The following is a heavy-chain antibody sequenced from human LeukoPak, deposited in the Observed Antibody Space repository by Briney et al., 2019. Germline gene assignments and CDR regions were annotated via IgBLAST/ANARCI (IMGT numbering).Heavy chain of an antibody. CDR1: GYSISSRYY. J-gene: IGHJ6*03. CDR2: IYHSGST. V-gene: IGHV4-38-2*01. D-gene: IGHD3-22*01. Sequence: PSETLSLTCAVSGYSISSRYYWAWIRQPPGKGLEWIGIIYHSGSTYYNPSLKSRVTISVDTSKNQCSLKLSSVTAADTAVYYCARGRFDSSGYYYEGYYYMDVWGKGTTVTVSS. CDR3: ARGRFDSSGYYYEGYYYMDV.